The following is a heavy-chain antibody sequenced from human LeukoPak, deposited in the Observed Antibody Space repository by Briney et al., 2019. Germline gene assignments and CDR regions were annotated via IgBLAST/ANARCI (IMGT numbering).Heavy chain of an antibody. J-gene: IGHJ4*02. Sequence: GESLKISCKGSGYSFTSYWIGWVRQMPGKGLEWMGVIYPGDSDTRYSPSFQGQVTISADKSISTAYLQWSSPKASDTAMYYCARHLSSGWPPPDYWGQGTLVTVSS. CDR3: ARHLSSGWPPPDY. CDR1: GYSFTSYW. D-gene: IGHD6-19*01. V-gene: IGHV5-51*01. CDR2: IYPGDSDT.